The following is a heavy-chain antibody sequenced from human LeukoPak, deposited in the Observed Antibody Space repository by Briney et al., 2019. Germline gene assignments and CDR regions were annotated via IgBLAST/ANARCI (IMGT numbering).Heavy chain of an antibody. CDR2: ISYSGST. Sequence: SETLSLTCTVSGGSISSYYWSWIRQPPGKGLEWIGYISYSGSTNFNPSLKSRVTISVDTSKNQFSLKLSSVTAADTAVYCCAREGTAGTNLNWFDPWGQGTLVTVSS. CDR1: GGSISSYY. D-gene: IGHD1-1*01. J-gene: IGHJ5*02. CDR3: AREGTAGTNLNWFDP. V-gene: IGHV4-59*01.